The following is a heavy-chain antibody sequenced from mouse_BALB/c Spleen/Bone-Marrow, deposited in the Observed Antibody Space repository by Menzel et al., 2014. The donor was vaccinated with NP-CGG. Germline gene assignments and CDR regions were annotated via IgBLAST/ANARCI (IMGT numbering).Heavy chain of an antibody. J-gene: IGHJ2*01. CDR3: ARETGIVADFDY. CDR1: AYSITSGYG. Sequence: QLQESGPDLVKPSQSVSLTCTVTAYSITSGYGWHWIRQFPGNRLEWMAYIHYSGNTDYNPSLKSRISITRDTSKNQFFLQLNSVTTEDTATYYCARETGIVADFDYWGQGTTLTVSS. V-gene: IGHV3-1*02. CDR2: IHYSGNT. D-gene: IGHD1-1*01.